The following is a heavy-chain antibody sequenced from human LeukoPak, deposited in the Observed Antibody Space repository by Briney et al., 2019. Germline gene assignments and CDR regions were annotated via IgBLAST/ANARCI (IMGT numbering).Heavy chain of an antibody. V-gene: IGHV1-18*01. CDR3: ARVQWQITHDSRAQTDY. J-gene: IGHJ4*02. CDR2: ISAYNGNT. D-gene: IGHD3-22*01. Sequence: ASVKVSCKASGYTFTSYGISWVRQAPGQGLEWMGWISAYNGNTNYAQKLKGRVTMTTDTSTSTAYMELRSLRPDDTAVYYCARVQWQITHDSRAQTDYWGQGTLVTVSS. CDR1: GYTFTSYG.